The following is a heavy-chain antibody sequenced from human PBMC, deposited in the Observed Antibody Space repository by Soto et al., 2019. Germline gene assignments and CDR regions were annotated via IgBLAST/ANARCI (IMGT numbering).Heavy chain of an antibody. J-gene: IGHJ6*02. D-gene: IGHD6-13*01. CDR1: GYTFTNYA. Sequence: GASVKVSCKASGYTFTNYAISWVRQAPGQGLEWMGWISAYNGDTKYAQKLQGRVTMTTDASTTTAYMELRSLRSDDAAVYFCARVGGSNSWYGVGYYYYGMDVWGQGTTVTVSS. V-gene: IGHV1-18*04. CDR3: ARVGGSNSWYGVGYYYYGMDV. CDR2: ISAYNGDT.